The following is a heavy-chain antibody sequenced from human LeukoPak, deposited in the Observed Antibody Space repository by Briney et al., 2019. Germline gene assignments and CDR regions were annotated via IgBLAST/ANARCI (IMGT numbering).Heavy chain of an antibody. V-gene: IGHV4-34*01. CDR2: INHSGST. CDR3: ARAPYGSGLDY. Sequence: SETLSLTCAVYGGPFSGYYWSWIRQPPGKGLEWIGEINHSGSTNYNPSLKSRVTISVDTSKNQLSLKLSSVTAADTAVYYCARAPYGSGLDYWGQGTLVTVSS. D-gene: IGHD3-10*01. CDR1: GGPFSGYY. J-gene: IGHJ4*02.